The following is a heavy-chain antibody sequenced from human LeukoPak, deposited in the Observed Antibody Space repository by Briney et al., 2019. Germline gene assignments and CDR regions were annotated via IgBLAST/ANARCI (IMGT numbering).Heavy chain of an antibody. CDR2: IYYSGST. CDR1: GGSISSYY. CDR3: ARVAASRQISGYYVDY. V-gene: IGHV4-59*01. J-gene: IGHJ4*02. Sequence: SETLSLTCTVSGGSISSYYWSWIRKPPGKGLEWIGYIYYSGSTNYNPSLKSRVTISVDTSKNQFSLKLSSVTAADTAVYYCARVAASRQISGYYVDYWGQGTLVTVSS. D-gene: IGHD3-22*01.